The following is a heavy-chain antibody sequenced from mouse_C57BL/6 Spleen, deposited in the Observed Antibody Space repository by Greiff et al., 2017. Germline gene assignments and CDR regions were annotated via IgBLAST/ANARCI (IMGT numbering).Heavy chain of an antibody. Sequence: QVQLQQPGAELVMPGASVKMSCKASGYTFTSYWMHWVKQRPGQGLEWIGEIDPSDSYTNYNQKFKGKSTLTVDKSSSTAYMQLSSLTSEDAAVYYCAKQLRLREFGYWGQGALVTVSA. J-gene: IGHJ3*01. CDR2: IDPSDSYT. CDR1: GYTFTSYW. D-gene: IGHD3-2*02. V-gene: IGHV1-69*01. CDR3: AKQLRLREFGY.